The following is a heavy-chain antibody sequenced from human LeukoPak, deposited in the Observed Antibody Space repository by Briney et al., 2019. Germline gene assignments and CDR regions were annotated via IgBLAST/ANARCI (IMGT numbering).Heavy chain of an antibody. Sequence: SETLSLTCAVYGGSFSGYYWSWIRQPPGKGLEWIGEINHSGSTNYNPSLKSRVTISVDTSKNQFSLKLSSVTAADTAFYYCARGRGYSYGHYFDYWGQGTLVTVSS. CDR1: GGSFSGYY. CDR3: ARGRGYSYGHYFDY. CDR2: INHSGST. V-gene: IGHV4-34*01. D-gene: IGHD5-18*01. J-gene: IGHJ4*02.